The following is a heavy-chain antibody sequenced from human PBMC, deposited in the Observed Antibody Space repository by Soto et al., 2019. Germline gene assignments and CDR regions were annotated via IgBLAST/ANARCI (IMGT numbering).Heavy chain of an antibody. CDR2: ISAYNSNT. J-gene: IGHJ6*02. CDR1: GYTFASNG. V-gene: IGHV1-18*04. CDR3: ARAPRFGAQDYYGMDV. D-gene: IGHD3-3*01. Sequence: EASVKVSGKASGYTFASNGISWVRKAPGQGLGWMEWISAYNSNTNDAQKLQGRVTMTTDTSTSTAYMELRSRRSDDTAVYYCARAPRFGAQDYYGMDVWGQGTTVTVSS.